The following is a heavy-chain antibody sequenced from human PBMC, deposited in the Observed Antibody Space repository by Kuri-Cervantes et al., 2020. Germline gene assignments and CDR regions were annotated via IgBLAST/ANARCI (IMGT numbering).Heavy chain of an antibody. V-gene: IGHV1-24*01. CDR3: ATDLEDDAFDI. J-gene: IGHJ3*02. D-gene: IGHD1-1*01. CDR2: FDPEDGET. CDR1: GYTLTKLS. Sequence: ASVKVSCKVSGYTLTKLSRHWVRQAPGKGLEWMGGFDPEDGETIYAQKFQGRVTMTEDTSTDTAYMELSSLRSEDTAVYYCATDLEDDAFDIWGQGTMVTVSS.